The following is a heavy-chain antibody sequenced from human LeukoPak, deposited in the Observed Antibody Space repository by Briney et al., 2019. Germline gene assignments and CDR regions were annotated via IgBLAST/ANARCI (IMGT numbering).Heavy chain of an antibody. CDR3: ARGPSGYHNT. CDR2: ISGSGGST. D-gene: IGHD5-12*01. V-gene: IGHV3-23*01. CDR1: GFTFSSYG. Sequence: GGTLRLSCAASGFTFSSYGMSWVRQAPGKGLEWVSAISGSGGSTYYADSVKGRFTISRDNAKNSLYLQMNSLRAEDTAVYYCARGPSGYHNTGGQGTLVTVSS. J-gene: IGHJ4*02.